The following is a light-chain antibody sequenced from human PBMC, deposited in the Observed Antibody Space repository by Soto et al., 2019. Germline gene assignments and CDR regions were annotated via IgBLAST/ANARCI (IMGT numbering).Light chain of an antibody. CDR3: QQYVGSPTLA. Sequence: EIVLTQSPGTLSLSPGERATLSCRASQSITSKFVAWYQQRPGQPPRLLIYAASTRATGIPDRFNGSGSETDFTLTIRSLEPDDFAVYYCQQYVGSPTLAFGGGTKVEI. CDR1: QSITSKF. CDR2: AAS. J-gene: IGKJ4*01. V-gene: IGKV3-20*01.